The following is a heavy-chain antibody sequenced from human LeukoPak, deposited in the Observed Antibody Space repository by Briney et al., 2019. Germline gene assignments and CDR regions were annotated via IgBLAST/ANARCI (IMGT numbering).Heavy chain of an antibody. CDR1: GFTFSSYA. V-gene: IGHV3-23*01. D-gene: IGHD1-20*01. CDR3: TTARMYNWNYNYYYGMDV. Sequence: GGSLRLSCAASGFTFSSYAMTWVRQAPGKGLEWVSGISGSGGYTYSADSVKGRFTISRDNSKSTLYLQMSSLKTEDTAVYYCTTARMYNWNYNYYYGMDVWGQGTSVTVSS. CDR2: ISGSGGYT. J-gene: IGHJ6*02.